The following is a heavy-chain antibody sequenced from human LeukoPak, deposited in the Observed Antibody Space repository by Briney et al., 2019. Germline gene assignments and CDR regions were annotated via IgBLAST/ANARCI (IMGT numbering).Heavy chain of an antibody. CDR1: GFTFSDHI. Sequence: GGSLRLSCAASGFTFSDHIMNWVRQASGKGLEWVSGIADSGRKTYYADSVKGRFSISRDNSRNTVYLQMSDLRAEDTAVYYCAKITKATTPNYWGQGTLVTVSS. J-gene: IGHJ4*02. CDR2: IADSGRKT. CDR3: AKITKATTPNY. V-gene: IGHV3-23*01. D-gene: IGHD3-10*01.